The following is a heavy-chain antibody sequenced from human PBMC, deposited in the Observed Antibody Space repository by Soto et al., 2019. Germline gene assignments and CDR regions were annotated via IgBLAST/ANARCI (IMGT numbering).Heavy chain of an antibody. CDR3: ARSSGYSSGCSIFKN. D-gene: IGHD6-19*01. J-gene: IGHJ4*02. V-gene: IGHV1-2*04. CDR1: GYTFTDFY. CDR2: INPNSGGT. Sequence: ASVKVSCKASGYTFTDFYIHWVRQAPGQGLEWMGWINPNSGGTKYAHKFQGWVTMTRDTSISTVYMELSRLRSDDMAVYYCARSSGYSSGCSIFKNWGQGTLVTVSS.